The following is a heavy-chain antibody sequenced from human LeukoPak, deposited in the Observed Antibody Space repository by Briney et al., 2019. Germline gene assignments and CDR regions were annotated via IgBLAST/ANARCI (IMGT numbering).Heavy chain of an antibody. V-gene: IGHV1-46*01. J-gene: IGHJ4*02. CDR1: GYILSSYY. Sequence: GASVKVSCKASGYILSSYYMHWVRQAPGQGLEWMGIINPSGGSTDYAQKFQGRVTMTRDKSTSTAYMELNSLRSEDTALYYCARTYCGGDCNNRYFDYWGQGTLVTVSS. CDR2: INPSGGST. CDR3: ARTYCGGDCNNRYFDY. D-gene: IGHD2-21*02.